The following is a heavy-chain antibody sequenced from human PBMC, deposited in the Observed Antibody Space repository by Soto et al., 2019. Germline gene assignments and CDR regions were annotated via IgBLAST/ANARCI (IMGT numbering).Heavy chain of an antibody. CDR1: GFTFDDYA. D-gene: IGHD2-21*01. CDR2: ISWNSCSI. J-gene: IGHJ4*02. Sequence: EVQLVESGGGLVQPGRSLRLSCAASGFTFDDYAMHWVRQAPGKGLEWVSGISWNSCSICYAYSVKGRFNISRDKVKNSLYLQMNSLRDEDTALYYCAKDSTPYCGGDCYWGDFAYWGQGTLVTVSS. V-gene: IGHV3-9*01. CDR3: AKDSTPYCGGDCYWGDFAY.